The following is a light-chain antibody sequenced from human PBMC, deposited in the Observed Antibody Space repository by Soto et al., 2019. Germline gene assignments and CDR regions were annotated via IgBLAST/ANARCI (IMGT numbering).Light chain of an antibody. V-gene: IGLV2-11*01. CDR3: CSFAGRDTYVV. J-gene: IGLJ2*01. CDR1: SSDVGPYNF. Sequence: QSALIQPRSVSGSPGQSVTISCTGTSSDVGPYNFVSWYQHHPGKAPKPMIYRVTQRPSGVPDRFSGSKSGNMASLTISGLQAEDEADYYCCSFAGRDTYVVFGGGTKLTVL. CDR2: RVT.